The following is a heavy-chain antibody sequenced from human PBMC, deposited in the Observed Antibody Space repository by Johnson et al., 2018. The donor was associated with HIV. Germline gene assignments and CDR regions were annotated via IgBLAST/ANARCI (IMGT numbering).Heavy chain of an antibody. V-gene: IGHV3-30*14. J-gene: IGHJ3*02. CDR1: GFPFSTYA. D-gene: IGHD3-3*01. Sequence: QVQLVESGGGVVQPGRSLRLSCAASGFPFSTYAMHWVRQAPGKGLEWVSVISYDVSDKYYADSVKGRLTISRDTYKNTLYLQMNSLRTEDTAVYYCATEARGVHGTLRFLEWSDGFDIWSQGTMVTVSS. CDR2: ISYDVSDK. CDR3: ATEARGVHGTLRFLEWSDGFDI.